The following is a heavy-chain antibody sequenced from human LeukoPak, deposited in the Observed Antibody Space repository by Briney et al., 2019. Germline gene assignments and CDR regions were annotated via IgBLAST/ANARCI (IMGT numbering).Heavy chain of an antibody. V-gene: IGHV4-39*07. Sequence: PSETLSLTCTVSGGSISSSSYYWGWIRQPPGKGLEWIGSIYYSGSTYYNPSLKSRVTISVDTSKNQFSLKLSSVTAADTAVYYCARDRSSSSSGYYFDYWGQGTLVTVSS. J-gene: IGHJ4*02. D-gene: IGHD6-6*01. CDR2: IYYSGST. CDR3: ARDRSSSSSGYYFDY. CDR1: GGSISSSSYY.